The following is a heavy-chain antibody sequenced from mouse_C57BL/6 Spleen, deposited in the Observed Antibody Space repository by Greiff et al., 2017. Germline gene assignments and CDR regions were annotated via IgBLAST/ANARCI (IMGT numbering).Heavy chain of an antibody. J-gene: IGHJ4*01. V-gene: IGHV1-4*01. CDR1: GYTFTSYT. CDR3: ARSNTGTGAMDY. CDR2: INPSSGYT. D-gene: IGHD4-1*01. Sequence: VQLQESGAELARPGASVKMSCKASGYTFTSYTMHWVKQRPGQGLEWIGYINPSSGYTKYNQKFKDKATLTADKSSSTAYMQLSSLTSEDSAVYYCARSNTGTGAMDYWGQGTSVTGSS.